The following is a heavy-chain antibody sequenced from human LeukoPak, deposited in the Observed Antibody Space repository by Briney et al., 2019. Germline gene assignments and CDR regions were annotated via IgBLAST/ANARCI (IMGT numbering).Heavy chain of an antibody. Sequence: ASVKVSCKASGYTFPNYGFTWVRQAAGQGHEWMGWISSYNGNTQYAQNFQGRLTLTTDTSTNTAYMDLRSLRSNDTAVYYCATPAKGAYFYYYMDVWGAGTTVTVSS. CDR3: ATPAKGAYFYYYMDV. J-gene: IGHJ6*03. V-gene: IGHV1-18*01. CDR1: GYTFPNYG. CDR2: ISSYNGNT. D-gene: IGHD2-2*01.